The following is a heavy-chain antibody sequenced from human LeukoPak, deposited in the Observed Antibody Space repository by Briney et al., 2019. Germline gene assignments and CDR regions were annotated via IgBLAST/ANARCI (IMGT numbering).Heavy chain of an antibody. D-gene: IGHD2-2*02. J-gene: IGHJ5*02. CDR3: ARGPVSAAIDNWFDP. CDR2: IYYSGST. Sequence: SETLSLTCTVSGGSISSGGYYWSWIRQHPGKGLEWIGYIYYSGSTYYNPSLKSRVTISVDTSKNQFSLKLSSVTAADTAVYYCARGPVSAAIDNWFDPWGQGTPVTVSS. CDR1: GGSISSGGYY. V-gene: IGHV4-31*03.